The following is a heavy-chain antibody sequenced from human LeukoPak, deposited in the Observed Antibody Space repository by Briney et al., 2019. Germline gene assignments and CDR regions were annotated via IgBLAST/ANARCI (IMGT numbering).Heavy chain of an antibody. CDR2: IYYSGST. J-gene: IGHJ4*02. D-gene: IGHD1-26*01. V-gene: IGHV4-39*01. CDR3: ARHAKWELLYYFDY. CDR1: GGSISSSSYY. Sequence: PSETLSLTCTVSGGSISSSSYYWGWIRQPPGKGLEWIGSIYYSGSTYYNPSLKSRVTISVDTSKNQFSLKLSPVTAADTAVYYCARHAKWELLYYFDYWGQGTLVTVSS.